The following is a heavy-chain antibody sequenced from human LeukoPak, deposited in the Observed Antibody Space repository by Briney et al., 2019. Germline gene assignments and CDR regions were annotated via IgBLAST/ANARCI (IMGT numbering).Heavy chain of an antibody. V-gene: IGHV3-30-3*01. CDR2: ISYDGSNK. Sequence: PGRSLRLSCAASGFTFSSYAMHWVRQAPGKGLEWVAVISYDGSNKYYADSVKGRFTISRDNSKNTLYLQMNSLRAEDTAVYYCARTYTVGSWYHFWGQGTLVTVSS. D-gene: IGHD6-13*01. J-gene: IGHJ4*02. CDR3: ARTYTVGSWYHF. CDR1: GFTFSSYA.